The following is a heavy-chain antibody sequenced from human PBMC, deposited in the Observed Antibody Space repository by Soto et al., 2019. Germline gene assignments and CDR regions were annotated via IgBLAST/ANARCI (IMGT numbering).Heavy chain of an antibody. Sequence: GRSLRLSCAPSGFTFSSYAMSWVRQAPGKGLEWVSAISGSGGSTYYADSVKGRFTISRDNSKNTLYLQMNSLRAEDTAVYYCAKDLSAYGPYFDYWGQGTLVTVSS. V-gene: IGHV3-23*01. CDR3: AKDLSAYGPYFDY. J-gene: IGHJ4*02. D-gene: IGHD4-17*01. CDR2: ISGSGGST. CDR1: GFTFSSYA.